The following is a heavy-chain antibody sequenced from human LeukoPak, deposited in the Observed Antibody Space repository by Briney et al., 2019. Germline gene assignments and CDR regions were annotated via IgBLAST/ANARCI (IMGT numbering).Heavy chain of an antibody. D-gene: IGHD4/OR15-4a*01. CDR1: GFTFSGYD. CDR3: ARSNYPYYFDY. CDR2: INNDGSTT. Sequence: PGGSLRLSCAASGFTFSGYDMNWVRQAPGKGLEWVSRINNDGSTTRYADSVKGRFTISRDNAKNTLYLQMNSLRAEDTAMYYCARSNYPYYFDYWGQGALVTVSS. J-gene: IGHJ4*02. V-gene: IGHV3-74*01.